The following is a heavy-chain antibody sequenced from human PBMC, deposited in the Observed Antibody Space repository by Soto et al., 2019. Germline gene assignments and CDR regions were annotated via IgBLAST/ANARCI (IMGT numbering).Heavy chain of an antibody. CDR3: AKDVVSGPGVGARAFDI. J-gene: IGHJ3*02. CDR1: GFSFSDYF. V-gene: IGHV1-46*01. Sequence: ASVKVSCKASGFSFSDYFMHWVRQAPGQGLEWMGIINPSGDSRNYAQKFQGRVTITRDTSTSTVYMDLSSLRYEDTAVYYCAKDVVSGPGVGARAFDIWGQGTMVTVSS. D-gene: IGHD1-26*01. CDR2: INPSGDSR.